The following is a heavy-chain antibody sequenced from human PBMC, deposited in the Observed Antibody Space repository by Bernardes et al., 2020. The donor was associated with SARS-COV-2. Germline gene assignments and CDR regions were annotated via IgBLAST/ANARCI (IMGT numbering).Heavy chain of an antibody. CDR2: INWDDYA. CDR3: ARNILALDY. D-gene: IGHD5-12*01. CDR1: GFTLGSTGVS. Sequence: SDPALGKPTQTLTLTCTFAGFTLGSTGVSVAWIRQPPGKALEWLASINWDDYARYSPSLRSRLTITKDESKSQVVLRMTNMDPIDTATYFCARNILALDYWGQGILVTVSS. J-gene: IGHJ4*02. V-gene: IGHV2-5*02.